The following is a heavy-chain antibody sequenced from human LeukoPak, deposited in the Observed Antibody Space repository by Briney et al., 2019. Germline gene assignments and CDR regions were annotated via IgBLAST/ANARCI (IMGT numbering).Heavy chain of an antibody. V-gene: IGHV3-7*03. CDR2: IKQDGSEK. CDR3: VRDLGYCSSTSCPPVGNANWFDP. J-gene: IGHJ5*02. Sequence: PGGSLRLSCAASGFTFSSYWMSWVRQAPGKGLEWVANIKQDGSEKYYVDSVKGRFTISRDNAKNSLYLQMNSLRAEDTAVYYCVRDLGYCSSTSCPPVGNANWFDPWGQGTLVTVSS. D-gene: IGHD2-2*03. CDR1: GFTFSSYW.